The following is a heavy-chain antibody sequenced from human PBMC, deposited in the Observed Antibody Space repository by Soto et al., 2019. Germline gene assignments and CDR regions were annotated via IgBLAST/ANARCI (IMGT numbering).Heavy chain of an antibody. Sequence: SETLSLTCTVSGGSISSYYWSWIRQPPGKGLEWIGYIYYSGSTNYNPSLKSRVTISVDTSKNQFSLKLSSVTAADTAVYYCASLTATYGMDVWGQGTTVTVSS. CDR2: IYYSGST. D-gene: IGHD7-27*01. V-gene: IGHV4-59*01. CDR3: ASLTATYGMDV. CDR1: GGSISSYY. J-gene: IGHJ6*02.